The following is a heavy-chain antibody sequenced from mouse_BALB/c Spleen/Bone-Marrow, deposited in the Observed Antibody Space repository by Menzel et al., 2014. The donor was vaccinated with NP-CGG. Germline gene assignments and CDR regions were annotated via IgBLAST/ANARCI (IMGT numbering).Heavy chain of an antibody. Sequence: DVKLVESGGGLVKPGGSLKLSCAASGFTFSSYAMSWVRPTPEKRLEWVATISSGDSYTYYPDSVKGRFTISRDNAKNTLYLQMSSLRSEDTAVYYCARHGITRLLDYWGQGTTLTVSS. J-gene: IGHJ2*01. CDR3: ARHGITRLLDY. CDR2: ISSGDSYT. CDR1: GFTFSSYA. D-gene: IGHD2-4*01. V-gene: IGHV5-9-3*01.